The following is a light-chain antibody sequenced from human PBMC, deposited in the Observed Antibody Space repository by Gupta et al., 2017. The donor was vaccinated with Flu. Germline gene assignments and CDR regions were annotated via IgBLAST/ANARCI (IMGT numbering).Light chain of an antibody. CDR1: SGAFASNY. J-gene: IGLJ3*02. CDR2: EDN. V-gene: IGLV6-57*03. Sequence: NFMLTQPHSVSESPEKTVTISCTRSSGAFASNYVQWYQQRPGSAPTTVIYEDNQRPSGVPDRFSGSIDRSSNSASLTISGLKTEDEADYYCQSYDTNNHWVFGGGTKLTVL. CDR3: QSYDTNNHWV.